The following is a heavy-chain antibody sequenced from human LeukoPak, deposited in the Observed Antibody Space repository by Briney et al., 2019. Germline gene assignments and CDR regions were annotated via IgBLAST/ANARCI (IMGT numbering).Heavy chain of an antibody. D-gene: IGHD2-21*02. CDR1: GGTFSSYA. V-gene: IGHV1-69*06. CDR3: ARAVPVVVTAFPFRTHDAFDI. Sequence: SVKVSCKASGGTFSSYAINWLRQAPGQGLEWMGGIIPVFGTTDDAEIFQDRVTITADKSTSTVYMELSSLRSEDTAIYYCARAVPVVVTAFPFRTHDAFDIWGQGTMVTVSS. CDR2: IIPVFGTT. J-gene: IGHJ3*02.